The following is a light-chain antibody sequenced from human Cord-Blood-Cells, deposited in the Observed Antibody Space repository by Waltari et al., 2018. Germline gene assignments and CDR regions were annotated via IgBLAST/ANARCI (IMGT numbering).Light chain of an antibody. Sequence: SSELTQDPAVSVALGQTVRITCQGDSLRSYYASWYQQKPGQAPVLVIYGKNNRPSGIPDGFSGSSSGNTASLTITGAQAEDEADYYCNSRDSSGNHWVFGGGTKLTVL. CDR3: NSRDSSGNHWV. J-gene: IGLJ3*02. CDR2: GKN. V-gene: IGLV3-19*01. CDR1: SLRSYY.